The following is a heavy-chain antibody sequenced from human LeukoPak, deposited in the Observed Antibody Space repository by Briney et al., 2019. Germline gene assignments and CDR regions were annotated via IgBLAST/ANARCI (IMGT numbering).Heavy chain of an antibody. V-gene: IGHV4-61*02. CDR1: GGSISSGSYY. J-gene: IGHJ5*02. CDR3: AAGEEDYGDFNWFDP. D-gene: IGHD4-17*01. CDR2: IYTSGST. Sequence: SQTLSLNCTVSGGSISSGSYYWSWIRQPAGKGLEWIGRIYTSGSTNHNPSLKSRVTISVDTSKNQFSLKLSSVTAADTAVYYCAAGEEDYGDFNWFDPWGQGTLVTVSS.